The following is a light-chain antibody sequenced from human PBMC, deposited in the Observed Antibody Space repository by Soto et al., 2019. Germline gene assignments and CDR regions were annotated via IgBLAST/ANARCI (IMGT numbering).Light chain of an antibody. Sequence: QSVLTQPASVSGSPGQSITISCTGTSSDVGGYNYVSWYQHHPGKAPKLLIYDVSNRPSGVSNRFSGSKSDNTASLTISGLQPEDEADYYCSSYTTSNTRQIVFGTGTKATVL. J-gene: IGLJ1*01. CDR2: DVS. V-gene: IGLV2-14*03. CDR1: SSDVGGYNY. CDR3: SSYTTSNTRQIV.